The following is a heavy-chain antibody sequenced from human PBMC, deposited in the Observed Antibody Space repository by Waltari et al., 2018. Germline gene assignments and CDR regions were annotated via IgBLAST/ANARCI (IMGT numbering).Heavy chain of an antibody. V-gene: IGHV1-69*05. CDR2: IIPSWGKA. J-gene: IGHJ6*02. Sequence: QVQLVQSGAEGEKPGSSVKVSCKASGGTFSRSAISWVRQAAGHGLGWMGGIIPSWGKARDDQKCEGRDTITPEERASTADMELRSLRSEETAVYYGARVVDGSGSTRVGYYYGMDVWGQGTTVTVAS. D-gene: IGHD3-10*01. CDR3: ARVVDGSGSTRVGYYYGMDV. CDR1: GGTFSRSA.